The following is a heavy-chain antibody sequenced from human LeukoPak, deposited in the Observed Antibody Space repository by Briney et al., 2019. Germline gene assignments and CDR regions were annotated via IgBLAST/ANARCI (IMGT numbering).Heavy chain of an antibody. Sequence: GGSLRLSCAASGFTFSSSWMNWVRQAPGKGLEWVADIKQDGSEKYYVDSVKGRFTISRDNAKNSLYLQMNSLRAEDTAVYYCARDSAPYSFGGVIAYWGQGTLVTVSS. V-gene: IGHV3-7*01. CDR1: GFTFSSSW. CDR3: ARDSAPYSFGGVIAY. D-gene: IGHD3-16*02. J-gene: IGHJ4*02. CDR2: IKQDGSEK.